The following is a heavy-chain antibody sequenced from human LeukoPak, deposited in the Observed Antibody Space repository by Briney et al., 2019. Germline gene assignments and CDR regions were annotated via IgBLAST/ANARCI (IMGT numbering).Heavy chain of an antibody. CDR1: GFTFKDYG. J-gene: IGHJ4*02. V-gene: IGHV3-21*01. D-gene: IGHD3-10*01. CDR3: ARDLTGYGSGSYYAPYYFDY. CDR2: ISSSSSYI. Sequence: GGSLRLSCAATGFTFKDYGMHWVRQAPGKGLEWVSSISSSSSYIYYADSVKGRFTISRDNAKNSLYLQMNSLRAEDTAVYYCARDLTGYGSGSYYAPYYFDYWGQGTLVTVSS.